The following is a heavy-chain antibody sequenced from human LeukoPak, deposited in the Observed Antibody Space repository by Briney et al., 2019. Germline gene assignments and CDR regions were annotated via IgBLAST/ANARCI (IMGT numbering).Heavy chain of an antibody. CDR3: ARILMITFGGVFGY. D-gene: IGHD3-16*01. Sequence: SETLSLTCTVSGGSISSSSYYWGWIRQPPGKGLEWIGSIYYSGSTYYNPSLKSRVTISVDTSKNQFSLKLSSVTAADTAVYYCARILMITFGGVFGYWGQGTLVTVSS. CDR1: GGSISSSSYY. J-gene: IGHJ4*02. CDR2: IYYSGST. V-gene: IGHV4-39*07.